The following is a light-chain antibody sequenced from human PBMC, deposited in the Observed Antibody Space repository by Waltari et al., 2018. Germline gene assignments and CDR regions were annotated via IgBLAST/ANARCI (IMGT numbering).Light chain of an antibody. V-gene: IGKV1-39*01. CDR3: QQSDSTPPVN. J-gene: IGKJ2*01. Sequence: DIQMTQSPSSLSASVGDRVTITCRASQSISSYLNWYQQKPGKARKLLIYAGSSLQSWVSPSFSGRQSGSDFTLTIRNLQPDVSASYFCQQSDSTPPVNVGPGTKLEIK. CDR1: QSISSY. CDR2: AGS.